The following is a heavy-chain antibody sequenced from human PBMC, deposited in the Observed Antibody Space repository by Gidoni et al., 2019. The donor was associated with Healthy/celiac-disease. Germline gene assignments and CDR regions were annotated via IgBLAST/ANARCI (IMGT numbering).Heavy chain of an antibody. Sequence: EVQLVESGGGLVQPGGSLRLSCAASGFTFSSYWMHWVRQAPGKGLVWVSRINSDGSSTSYADSIKGRFTISRDNAKNTLYLQMNSLRAEDTAVYYCAGVLGGNPSRYYYYGMDVWGQGTTVTVSS. V-gene: IGHV3-74*01. CDR1: GFTFSSYW. CDR3: AGVLGGNPSRYYYYGMDV. J-gene: IGHJ6*02. D-gene: IGHD2-15*01. CDR2: INSDGSST.